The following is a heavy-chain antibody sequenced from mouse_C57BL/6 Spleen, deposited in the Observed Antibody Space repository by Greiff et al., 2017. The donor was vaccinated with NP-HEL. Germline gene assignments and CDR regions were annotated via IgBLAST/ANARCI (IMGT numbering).Heavy chain of an antibody. CDR1: GYAFTNYL. V-gene: IGHV1-54*01. D-gene: IGHD4-1*01. J-gene: IGHJ2*01. CDR2: INPGSGGT. Sequence: QVQLQQSGAELVRPGTSVKVSCNASGYAFTNYLIEWVKQRPGQGLEWIGVINPGSGGTNYNEKFKGKATLTADKSSSTAYMQLSSLTSEDSAVYFCLTGRGYWGQGTTLTVSS. CDR3: LTGRGY.